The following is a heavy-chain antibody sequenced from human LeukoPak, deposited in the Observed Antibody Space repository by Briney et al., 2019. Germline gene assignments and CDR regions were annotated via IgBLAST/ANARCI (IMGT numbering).Heavy chain of an antibody. J-gene: IGHJ4*02. CDR2: IYTSGST. CDR3: ARIRRGWYISD. CDR1: GGSISSYY. V-gene: IGHV4-4*09. D-gene: IGHD6-19*01. Sequence: KSSETLSLTCTVSGGSISSYYWSWIRQPPGKGLEWIGYIYTSGSTNYNPSLKSRVTISVDTSKNQFSLKLSSVTAADTAVYYCARIRRGWYISDWGQGTLVTVSS.